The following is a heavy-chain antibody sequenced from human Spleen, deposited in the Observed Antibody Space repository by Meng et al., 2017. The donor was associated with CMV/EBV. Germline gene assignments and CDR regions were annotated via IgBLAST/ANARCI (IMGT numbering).Heavy chain of an antibody. J-gene: IGHJ4*02. Sequence: ETLSLTCAASGFTFSDYGLNWVRQAPGKGLEWVSSISSAGSYIYYGNSLKGRFTISRDNAKNSLYLQMKSLRVDDTAIYYCARARGLPAGSYYFDYWGQGALVTVSS. CDR1: GFTFSDYG. V-gene: IGHV3-21*01. CDR2: ISSAGSYI. CDR3: ARARGLPAGSYYFDY. D-gene: IGHD4-11*01.